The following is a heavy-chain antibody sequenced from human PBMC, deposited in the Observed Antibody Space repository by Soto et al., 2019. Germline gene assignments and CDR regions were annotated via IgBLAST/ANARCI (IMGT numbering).Heavy chain of an antibody. CDR3: ARDRMVVVVAATPAVYYYYGMDV. V-gene: IGHV1-18*01. CDR1: GYTFTSYG. J-gene: IGHJ6*02. CDR2: ISAYNGNT. Sequence: WASVKVSCKASGYTFTSYGISWVRQAPGQGLEWMGWISAYNGNTNYAQKLQGRVTMTTDTSTSTAYMELRSLRSDDTAVYYCARDRMVVVVAATPAVYYYYGMDVWGQGTTVTVSS. D-gene: IGHD2-15*01.